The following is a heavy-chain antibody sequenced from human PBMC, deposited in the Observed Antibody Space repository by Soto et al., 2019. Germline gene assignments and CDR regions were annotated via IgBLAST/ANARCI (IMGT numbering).Heavy chain of an antibody. D-gene: IGHD3-22*01. CDR3: AKGESSVSARDFDP. CDR2: ITSSGAA. V-gene: IGHV3-23*01. CDR1: GFTFNNYA. J-gene: IGHJ5*02. Sequence: DVQLLESGGDLAQPGGSLRLSCEASGFTFNNYAIAWVRQAPGKGLEWVSGITSSGAAYYAESVKGRFTISRDNSKNTLYLQMNSLRAEDTAVYYCAKGESSVSARDFDPWGQGTLVTVSS.